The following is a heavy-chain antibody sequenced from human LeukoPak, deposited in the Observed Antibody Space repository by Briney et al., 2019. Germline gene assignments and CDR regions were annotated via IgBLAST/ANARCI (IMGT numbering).Heavy chain of an antibody. D-gene: IGHD6-19*01. V-gene: IGHV3-23*01. Sequence: PGGSLRLSCAASGFAFSNYAMSWVRQAPGKGLEWVSAISSSGTSTYYADSVKGRFTISRDNSENTLYLQMNSLRAEDTALYYCSNGRTSSGTLQHDYWGQGTLVTVSS. CDR1: GFAFSNYA. J-gene: IGHJ4*02. CDR3: SNGRTSSGTLQHDY. CDR2: ISSSGTST.